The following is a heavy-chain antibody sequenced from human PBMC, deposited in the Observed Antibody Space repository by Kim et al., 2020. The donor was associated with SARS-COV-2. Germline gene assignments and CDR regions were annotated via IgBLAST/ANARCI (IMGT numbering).Heavy chain of an antibody. D-gene: IGHD6-13*01. V-gene: IGHV4-34*01. CDR2: INHSGST. CDR1: GGSFSGYY. Sequence: SESLSLTCAVYGGSFSGYYLSWIRQPPGKGLEWIGEINHSGSTNYNPSLKSRVTISVDTSKNQFSLQLSSVPAADTAVYYCARGGYSSSWYGVIGWFDPWGQRTLVTVSS. CDR3: ARGGYSSSWYGVIGWFDP. J-gene: IGHJ5*02.